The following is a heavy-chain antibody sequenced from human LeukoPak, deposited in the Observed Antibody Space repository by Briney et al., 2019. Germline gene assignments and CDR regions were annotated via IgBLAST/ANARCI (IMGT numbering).Heavy chain of an antibody. V-gene: IGHV3-7*01. Sequence: GGSLRLSCVASGFTFSNYAMSWVRQAPGKGLEWVADIKEDGSDKYSVDSVKGRFTISRDNTKNSLYLHMDSLRAEDTAVYYCARDTYRFFDLWGRGTLVTVSS. CDR2: IKEDGSDK. J-gene: IGHJ2*01. CDR3: ARDTYRFFDL. CDR1: GFTFSNYA.